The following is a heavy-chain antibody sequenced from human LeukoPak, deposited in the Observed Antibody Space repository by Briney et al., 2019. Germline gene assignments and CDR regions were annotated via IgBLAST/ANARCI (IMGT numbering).Heavy chain of an antibody. CDR1: GGSTSSYY. Sequence: SETLSLTCTVSGGSTSSYYWSWIRQPPGKGLEWIGYIYYSGSTNYNPSLKSRVTISVDTSKNQFSLKLSSVTAADTAVYYCARGAHDSSGYYYDYWGQGTLVTVSS. V-gene: IGHV4-59*01. D-gene: IGHD3-22*01. CDR2: IYYSGST. CDR3: ARGAHDSSGYYYDY. J-gene: IGHJ4*02.